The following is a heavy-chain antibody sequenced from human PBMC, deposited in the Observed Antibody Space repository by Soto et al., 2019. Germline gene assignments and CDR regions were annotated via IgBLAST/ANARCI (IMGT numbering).Heavy chain of an antibody. CDR1: GFTFRNYG. Sequence: GGSMRLSCAASGFTFRNYGMHWVRQAPGKGLEWVAVISHDGSDKYYADSMKGRFIISRDNSENTLFLNMNSLKPEDTAVYYCAKENQHLVHDYWGQGTLVTVSS. D-gene: IGHD6-13*01. CDR2: ISHDGSDK. CDR3: AKENQHLVHDY. J-gene: IGHJ4*02. V-gene: IGHV3-30*18.